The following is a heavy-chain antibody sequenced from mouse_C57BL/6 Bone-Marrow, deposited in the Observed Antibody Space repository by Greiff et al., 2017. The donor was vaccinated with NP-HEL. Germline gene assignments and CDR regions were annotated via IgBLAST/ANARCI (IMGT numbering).Heavy chain of an antibody. CDR3: ARYFCYFDV. CDR1: GYTFTSYD. CDR2: IYPRDGST. J-gene: IGHJ1*03. V-gene: IGHV1-85*01. Sequence: VQLQQSGPELVKPGASVKLSCKASGYTFTSYDINWVKQRPGQGLEWIGWIYPRDGSTKSNEKFKGKATLTADKSSSTADMAVHSLSSRGSAVYFCARYFCYFDVWGTGTTVTVSS.